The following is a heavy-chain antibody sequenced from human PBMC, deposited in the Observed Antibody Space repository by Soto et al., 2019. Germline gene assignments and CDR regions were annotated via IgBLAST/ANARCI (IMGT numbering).Heavy chain of an antibody. V-gene: IGHV3-33*01. CDR2: IWYDGSNK. D-gene: IGHD3-22*01. Sequence: SLRLSCAASGFTFSSYGMHWVRQAPGKGLEWVAVIWYDGSNKYYADSVKGRFTISRDNSKNTLYLQMNSLRAEDTAVYYCARVAYDSSGYYYSVPDYWGQGTLVTVSS. CDR1: GFTFSSYG. CDR3: ARVAYDSSGYYYSVPDY. J-gene: IGHJ4*02.